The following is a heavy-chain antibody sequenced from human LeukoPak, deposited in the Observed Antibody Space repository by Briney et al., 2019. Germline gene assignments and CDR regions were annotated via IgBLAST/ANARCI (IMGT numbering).Heavy chain of an antibody. D-gene: IGHD3-16*01. Sequence: GGSLRLSRTGSGFPLSSYAMSWVRQAPGKGLEWVSYISASGSDTYYADSVKGRLTTSRDNSKNTLYLEMNSLRVGDTAVYYCVLDARLGESLRWGQGTLVTVSS. CDR3: VLDARLGESLR. CDR2: ISASGSDT. J-gene: IGHJ4*02. V-gene: IGHV3-23*01. CDR1: GFPLSSYA.